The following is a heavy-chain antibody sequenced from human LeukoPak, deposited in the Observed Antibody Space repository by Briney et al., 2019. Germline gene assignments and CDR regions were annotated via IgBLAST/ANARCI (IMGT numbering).Heavy chain of an antibody. CDR3: ARDQLGSGEIDY. J-gene: IGHJ4*02. CDR1: GGTFSSYA. D-gene: IGHD3-10*01. V-gene: IGHV1-69*05. Sequence: VASVKVSCKASGGTFSSYAISWVRQAPGQGLEWMGGIIPIFGTANYAQKFQGRVTITRDTSASTAYMELSSLRSEDMAVYYCARDQLGSGEIDYWGQGTLVTVSS. CDR2: IIPIFGTA.